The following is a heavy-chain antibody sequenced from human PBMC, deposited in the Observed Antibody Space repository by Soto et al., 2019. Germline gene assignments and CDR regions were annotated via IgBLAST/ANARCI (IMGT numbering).Heavy chain of an antibody. V-gene: IGHV4-39*02. CDR2: IYYSGNT. Sequence: SETLSLTCTVSGGSITSSSYYWGWIRQPPGKGLEWIGSIYYSGNTYYTTSLKSQVTISVDTSKNQFSLKLSSVTAADTAVYYCAREGGRYCSGGSCQVDYWGQGTLVTVS. CDR3: AREGGRYCSGGSCQVDY. CDR1: GGSITSSSYY. J-gene: IGHJ4*02. D-gene: IGHD2-15*01.